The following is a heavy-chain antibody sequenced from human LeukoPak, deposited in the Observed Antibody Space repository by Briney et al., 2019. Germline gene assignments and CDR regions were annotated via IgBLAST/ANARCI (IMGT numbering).Heavy chain of an antibody. CDR2: ISGSGGST. CDR1: GFTFSSYA. CDR3: AKDRNSAFYGATDS. V-gene: IGHV3-23*01. D-gene: IGHD4-17*01. J-gene: IGHJ4*02. Sequence: GGSLRLSCAASGFTFSSYAMSWVRQAPGKGLEWVSAISGSGGSTYYADSVKGRFTISRDNSKNTLYLQMNSLRAKDTAVYYCAKDRNSAFYGATDSWGQGTLVTVSS.